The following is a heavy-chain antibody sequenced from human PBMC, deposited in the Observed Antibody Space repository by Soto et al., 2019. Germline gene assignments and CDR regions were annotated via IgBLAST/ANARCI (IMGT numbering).Heavy chain of an antibody. CDR1: GYTFTGYY. Sequence: ASVKVSCKASGYTFTGYYMHWVRQAPGQGLEWMGWINPNSGGTNYAQKFQGWVTMTRDTSISTAYMELSRLRSDDTAVYYCARDLDCGSGSYYRLGIAFDVWGQGTMVTVSS. CDR3: ARDLDCGSGSYYRLGIAFDV. CDR2: INPNSGGT. J-gene: IGHJ3*01. V-gene: IGHV1-2*04. D-gene: IGHD3-10*01.